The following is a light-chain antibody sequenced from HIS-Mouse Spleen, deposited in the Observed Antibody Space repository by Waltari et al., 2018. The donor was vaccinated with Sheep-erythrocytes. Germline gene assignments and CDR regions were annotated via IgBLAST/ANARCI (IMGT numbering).Light chain of an antibody. CDR1: SPNIGAGYD. J-gene: IGLJ2*01. CDR2: GNS. CDR3: QSYDSSLSAVV. Sequence: QSVLPQPPSVSGAPGQRVTISCTGSSPNIGAGYDVHWYQQLPGTAPKLLIYGNSNRPSGVPDRFSGSKSGTSASLAITGLQAEDEADYYCQSYDSSLSAVVFGGGTKLTVL. V-gene: IGLV1-40*01.